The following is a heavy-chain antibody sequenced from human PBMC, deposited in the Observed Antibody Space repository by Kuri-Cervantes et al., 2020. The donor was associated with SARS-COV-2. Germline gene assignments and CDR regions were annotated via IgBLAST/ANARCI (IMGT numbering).Heavy chain of an antibody. J-gene: IGHJ3*02. CDR2: IYHSGST. V-gene: IGHV4-30-2*01. Sequence: SETLSLTCAVSGGSISSGGYSWSWIRQPPGKGLEWIGEIYHSGSTNYNPSLKSRVTISVDTSKNQFSLKLSSVTAADTAVYYCARVSYTMIVATAFDIWGQGTMVTVSS. CDR1: GGSISSGGYS. CDR3: ARVSYTMIVATAFDI. D-gene: IGHD3-22*01.